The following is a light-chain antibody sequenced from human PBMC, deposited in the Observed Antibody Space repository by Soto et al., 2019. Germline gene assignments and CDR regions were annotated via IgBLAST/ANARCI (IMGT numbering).Light chain of an antibody. J-gene: IGKJ2*01. CDR2: KAS. Sequence: TQSPAALSASIRERVTITCRASQSISGWLAWYQHKPWKAPKLMIYKASSLESGVPSRFSGSGSGTEFTLTISSLQPDDFAPYYCQEYTTYFRPFGQGT. CDR1: QSISGW. CDR3: QEYTTYFRP. V-gene: IGKV1-5*03.